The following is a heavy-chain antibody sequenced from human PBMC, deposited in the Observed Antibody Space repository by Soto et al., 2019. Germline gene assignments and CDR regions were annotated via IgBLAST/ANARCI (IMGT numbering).Heavy chain of an antibody. CDR1: GASIRSYY. V-gene: IGHV4-59*01. J-gene: IGHJ6*03. Sequence: QVQLQESGPGLVKPSETLSLTCTVSGASIRSYYWSWIRQPPGKGLEWIGYIYYSGGANYNPSLQSRVTISVDTSKNQVSLKLTSVTAADTAVYYCATAVPNDYIPNYYCMDVWGKGTTVTVSS. CDR3: ATAVPNDYIPNYYCMDV. CDR2: IYYSGGA. D-gene: IGHD4-4*01.